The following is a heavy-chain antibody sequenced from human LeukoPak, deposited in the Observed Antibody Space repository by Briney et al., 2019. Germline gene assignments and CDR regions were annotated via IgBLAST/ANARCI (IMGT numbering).Heavy chain of an antibody. J-gene: IGHJ4*02. CDR1: GFTLSSYA. CDR2: ISYDGSNK. CDR3: TTEAYYYDSGAIKYFDY. Sequence: GGSLRLSCAASGFTLSSYAVHWVRQAPGKGLEWVAVISYDGSNKYYADSVKGRFTISRDNSKNTLYLQMNSLKTEDTAVYYCTTEAYYYDSGAIKYFDYWGQGTLVTVSS. D-gene: IGHD3-22*01. V-gene: IGHV3-30-3*01.